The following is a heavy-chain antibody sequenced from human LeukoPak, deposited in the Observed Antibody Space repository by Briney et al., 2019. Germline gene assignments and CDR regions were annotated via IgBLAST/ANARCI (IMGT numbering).Heavy chain of an antibody. V-gene: IGHV4-61*02. CDR2: IYTSGIT. J-gene: IGHJ4*02. CDR3: ARSNSGSYRELDY. D-gene: IGHD1-26*01. Sequence: SETLSLTCTVSGVSINSGSYFWRWVRQPAGKGLEWIGRIYTSGITNYNSSLMSRATISIDTSKNQFSLKLSSVTAADTAVYYCARSNSGSYRELDYWGQGALVTVSS. CDR1: GVSINSGSYF.